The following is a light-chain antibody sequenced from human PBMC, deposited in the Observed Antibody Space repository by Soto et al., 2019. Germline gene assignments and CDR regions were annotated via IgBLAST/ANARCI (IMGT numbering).Light chain of an antibody. V-gene: IGLV1-40*01. CDR2: GNN. CDR3: QSSDSSLSGSRVV. J-gene: IGLJ2*01. Sequence: QSALTQPPSVSGAPGQRVTISCTGSSSNIGAGYDVHWYQQFPGTAPKLLIHGNNNRPSGVPDRFSGSKSGSSASLAITGLHAEDEADYYCQSSDSSLSGSRVVFGGGTQLTVL. CDR1: SSNIGAGYD.